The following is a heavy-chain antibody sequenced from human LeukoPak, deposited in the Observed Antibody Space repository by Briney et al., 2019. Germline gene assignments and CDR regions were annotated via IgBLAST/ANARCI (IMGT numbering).Heavy chain of an antibody. V-gene: IGHV4-4*02. D-gene: IGHD2-8*01. CDR2: IYHDRTT. CDR3: VGRGLYGGTWLFEY. Sequence: PLETLSLTCTVSGDSITAPKWWSWVRQAPGEGLEWIGEIYHDRTTSFNPSLKSRLTISVDKSANQFFLNLNSVSATDTAVYYCVGRGLYGGTWLFEYWGQGALVTVPS. CDR1: GDSITAPKW. J-gene: IGHJ4*02.